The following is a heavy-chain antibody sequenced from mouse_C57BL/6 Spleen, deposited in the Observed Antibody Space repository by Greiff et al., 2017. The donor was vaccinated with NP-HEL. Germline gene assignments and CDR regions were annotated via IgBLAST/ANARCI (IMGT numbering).Heavy chain of an antibody. CDR2: IYPGDGDT. D-gene: IGHD3-3*01. CDR3: ARAGTGYFDV. Sequence: VQLQQPGAELVKPGASVKLSCKASGYAFSSYWMNWVKQRPGKGLEWIGQIYPGDGDTNYNGKFKGKATLTADKSSSTAYMQLSSLTSEDSAVYFCARAGTGYFDVWGTGTTVTVSS. V-gene: IGHV1-80*01. CDR1: GYAFSSYW. J-gene: IGHJ1*03.